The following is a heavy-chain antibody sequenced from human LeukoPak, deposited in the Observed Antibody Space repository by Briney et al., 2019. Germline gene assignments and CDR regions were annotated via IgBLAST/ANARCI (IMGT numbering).Heavy chain of an antibody. J-gene: IGHJ4*02. CDR3: ARASNYYGSGSYGY. Sequence: SETLSLTCAVSGGSFSAYYWSWIRQPPGKGLEWIGEINHSGSTNYSPSLKTRVTISVDTSKNQFSLKLTSVTAADTAVYFCARASNYYGSGSYGYWGQGTLVTVSS. D-gene: IGHD3-10*01. CDR1: GGSFSAYY. CDR2: INHSGST. V-gene: IGHV4-34*01.